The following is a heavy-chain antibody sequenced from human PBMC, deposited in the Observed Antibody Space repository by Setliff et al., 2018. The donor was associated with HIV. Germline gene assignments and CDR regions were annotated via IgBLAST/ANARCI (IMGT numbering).Heavy chain of an antibody. V-gene: IGHV4-31*03. CDR2: IYYTGST. CDR1: GGSISSSGNY. J-gene: IGHJ6*02. Sequence: LSLTCTVSGGSISSSGNYWTWIRQRPGKGLEWIGYIYYTGSTYYHPSLKRRVFISVDTSNNLFSLSLRSVTAADTAVYYCARDLSPYGSGDPYYYYGMDVWGQGTTVTVSS. CDR3: ARDLSPYGSGDPYYYYGMDV. D-gene: IGHD3-10*01.